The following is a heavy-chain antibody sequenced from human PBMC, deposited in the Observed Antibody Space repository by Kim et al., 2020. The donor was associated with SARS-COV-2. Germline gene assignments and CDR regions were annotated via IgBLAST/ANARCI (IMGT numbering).Heavy chain of an antibody. CDR1: GGSISSSSYY. V-gene: IGHV4-39*01. J-gene: IGHJ6*01. CDR2: IYYSGST. CDR3: ARHGGYNWNWHYYYYG. Sequence: SETLSLTCTVSGGSISSSSYYWGWIRQPPGKGLEWIGSIYYSGSTYYNPSLKSRVTISVDTSKNQFSLKLSSVTAADTAVYYCARHGGYNWNWHYYYYG. D-gene: IGHD1-7*01.